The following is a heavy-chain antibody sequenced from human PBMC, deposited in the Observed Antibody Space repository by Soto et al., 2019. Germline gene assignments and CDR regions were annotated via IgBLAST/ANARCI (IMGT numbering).Heavy chain of an antibody. Sequence: GESLKISCKGSGYSFTSYWICWVRQMPGKSLEWMGIIYPGDSDTRYSPSFQGQVTISADKSISTAYLQWSSLKASDTAMYYCARRGEDSSGWYNYYYGMDVWGQGTTVTVSS. D-gene: IGHD6-19*01. CDR3: ARRGEDSSGWYNYYYGMDV. CDR2: IYPGDSDT. J-gene: IGHJ6*02. V-gene: IGHV5-51*01. CDR1: GYSFTSYW.